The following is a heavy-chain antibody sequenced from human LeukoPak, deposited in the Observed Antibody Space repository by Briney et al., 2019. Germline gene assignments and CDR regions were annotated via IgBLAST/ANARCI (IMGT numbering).Heavy chain of an antibody. CDR3: AKRGVVIRVILVGFHKEAYYFDS. CDR2: ISDSGGRT. J-gene: IGHJ4*02. V-gene: IGHV3-23*01. D-gene: IGHD3-22*01. CDR1: GITLSNYG. Sequence: GGFLRLSCAVSGITLSNYGMSWVRQAPGKGLEWVAGISDSGGRTKYADSVKGRFTISRDNPKNTLYLQMNSLRAEDTAVYFCAKRGVVIRVILVGFHKEAYYFDSWGQGALVTVSS.